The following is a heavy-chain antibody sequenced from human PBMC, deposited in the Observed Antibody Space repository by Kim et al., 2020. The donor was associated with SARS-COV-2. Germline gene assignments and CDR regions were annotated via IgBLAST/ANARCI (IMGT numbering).Heavy chain of an antibody. CDR1: GYSFTSYW. CDR2: IYPGDSDT. Sequence: GESLKISCKGSGYSFTSYWIGWVRQMPGKGLEWMGIIYPGDSDTRYSPSFQGQVTISADKSISTAYLQWSSLKASDTAMYYCARLFGQYPRGPLYGMDVWGQGTTVTVSS. V-gene: IGHV5-51*01. J-gene: IGHJ6*02. CDR3: ARLFGQYPRGPLYGMDV. D-gene: IGHD2-2*01.